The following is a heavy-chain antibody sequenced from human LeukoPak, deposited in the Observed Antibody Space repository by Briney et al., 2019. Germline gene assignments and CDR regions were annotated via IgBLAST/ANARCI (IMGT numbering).Heavy chain of an antibody. Sequence: QPGGSLRLSCAASGFTFSGSAMHWVRQASGKGLEWVGRIRSKANSYATAYAASVKGRFTISRDDSKNTAYLQMNSLKTEDTAVYYCTLGDGYKKISGVDYWGQGTLVTVSS. D-gene: IGHD5-24*01. CDR1: GFTFSGSA. J-gene: IGHJ4*02. V-gene: IGHV3-73*01. CDR3: TLGDGYKKISGVDY. CDR2: IRSKANSYAT.